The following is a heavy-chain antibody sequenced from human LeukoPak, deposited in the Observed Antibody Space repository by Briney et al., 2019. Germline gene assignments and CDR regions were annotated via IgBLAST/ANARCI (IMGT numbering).Heavy chain of an antibody. CDR1: GGSVSSGSYY. CDR2: TYSSGST. J-gene: IGHJ4*02. CDR3: ARGSSISWSPYYFEY. V-gene: IGHV4-61*01. D-gene: IGHD6-13*01. Sequence: SETLSLTCTVSGGSVSSGSYYWSWIRQPPGKGLEWTGYTYSSGSTNYKPSLKSRVTISKDTSKNQFSLKLTSVTAADTAVYYCARGSSISWSPYYFEYWGQGTLVTVSS.